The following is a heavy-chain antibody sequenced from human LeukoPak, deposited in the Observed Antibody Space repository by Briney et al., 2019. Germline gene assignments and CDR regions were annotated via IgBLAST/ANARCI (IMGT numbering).Heavy chain of an antibody. D-gene: IGHD3-10*01. CDR1: GGSFSGYY. J-gene: IGHJ3*02. V-gene: IGHV4-34*01. CDR3: AKSNGYGLVDI. Sequence: SETLSLTCAVYGGSFSGYYWSWIRQPPGKGLEWIGEINHSGNTNYNPSLKSRVTISVDTSKNQFSLQVTSVTAADTAVYYCAKSNGYGLVDIWGQGTMVTVSS. CDR2: INHSGNT.